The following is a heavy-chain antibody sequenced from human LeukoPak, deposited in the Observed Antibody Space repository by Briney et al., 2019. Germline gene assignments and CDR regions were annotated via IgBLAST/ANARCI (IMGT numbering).Heavy chain of an antibody. CDR2: IRSKANSYAT. J-gene: IGHJ3*02. Sequence: HSGRSLRLSCAASGFTFSSSAMHWVRLASGKGLEWVGRIRSKANSYATAYAASVKGRFTISRDDSKNTAYLQMNSLKTEDTAVYYCTTFYYYDSPDAFDIWGQGTMVTVSS. V-gene: IGHV3-73*01. CDR1: GFTFSSSA. CDR3: TTFYYYDSPDAFDI. D-gene: IGHD3-22*01.